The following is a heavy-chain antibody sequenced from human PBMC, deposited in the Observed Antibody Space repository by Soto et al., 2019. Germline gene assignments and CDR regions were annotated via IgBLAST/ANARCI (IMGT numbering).Heavy chain of an antibody. D-gene: IGHD3-22*01. Sequence: QVQLVQSGAEVKKPGSSVKVSCKASGGTFGKYGISWVRQAPGQGLEWMGGILPRLGLTKSAQRFQGRVTFTADESTNTAYMELSGLRSEDTAVFYCARDRYYDDTGLYYESSDWGQGTLVTVSS. V-gene: IGHV1-69*01. CDR3: ARDRYYDDTGLYYESSD. CDR1: GGTFGKYG. CDR2: ILPRLGLT. J-gene: IGHJ4*02.